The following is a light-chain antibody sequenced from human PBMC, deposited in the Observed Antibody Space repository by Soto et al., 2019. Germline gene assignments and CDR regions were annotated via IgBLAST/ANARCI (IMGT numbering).Light chain of an antibody. J-gene: IGKJ2*01. CDR2: GAS. Sequence: EIVLTQSPGTLSLSQRERATLSCRASQSVSSRNLAWYQQKPGQAPRLLIYGASSMSTVIPDRFSGSGSVTDFTLTINSLEPEDFAVYYCQQYNDLPYTFGQGTKLEVK. CDR1: QSVSSRN. CDR3: QQYNDLPYT. V-gene: IGKV3-20*01.